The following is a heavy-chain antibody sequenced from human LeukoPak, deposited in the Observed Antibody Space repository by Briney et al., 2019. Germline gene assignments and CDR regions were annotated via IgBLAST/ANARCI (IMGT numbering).Heavy chain of an antibody. Sequence: SETLSLTCAVSGGSISSGAYSWNWIRKPPGKGLEWIGYIFQSGSTYYNPSLKSRVTVSVDRSRNQFSLELTSVTAADTAVYYCARERGGSGNYSYFDFWGQGTLATVSS. CDR2: IFQSGST. D-gene: IGHD3-10*01. CDR1: GGSISSGAYS. CDR3: ARERGGSGNYSYFDF. J-gene: IGHJ4*02. V-gene: IGHV4-30-2*01.